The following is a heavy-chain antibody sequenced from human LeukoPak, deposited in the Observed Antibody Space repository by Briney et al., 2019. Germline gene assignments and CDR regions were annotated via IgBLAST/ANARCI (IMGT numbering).Heavy chain of an antibody. CDR1: GFTFSSYS. CDR3: ARLGLYTSSWYRFYYFDY. Sequence: GSLRLSCAASGFTFSSYSMNWVRQPPGKGLEWIGDINHSGSASYNPSLKSRFTISVDTSKNQFSLKLSSVTAADTAVYYCARLGLYTSSWYRFYYFDYWGPGTLVTVSS. D-gene: IGHD6-13*01. V-gene: IGHV4-34*08. J-gene: IGHJ4*02. CDR2: INHSGSA.